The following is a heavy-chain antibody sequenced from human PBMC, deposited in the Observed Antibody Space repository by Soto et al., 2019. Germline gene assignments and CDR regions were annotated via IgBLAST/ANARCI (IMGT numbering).Heavy chain of an antibody. J-gene: IGHJ6*02. Sequence: GESLKISCKGSGYSFTSYWISWVRQMPGKGLEWMGRIDPSDSYTNYSPSFQGHVTISADKSISTAYLQWSSLKASDTAMYYCARLSSSPEGYYGMDVWGQGTTLTVSS. CDR3: ARLSSSPEGYYGMDV. CDR1: GYSFTSYW. CDR2: IDPSDSYT. V-gene: IGHV5-10-1*01. D-gene: IGHD6-6*01.